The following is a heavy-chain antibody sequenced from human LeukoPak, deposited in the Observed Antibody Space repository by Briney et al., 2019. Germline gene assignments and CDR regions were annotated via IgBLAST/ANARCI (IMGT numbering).Heavy chain of an antibody. CDR2: ISASRGIT. J-gene: IGHJ6*03. V-gene: IGHV3-48*01. Sequence: GGSLRLSCAAFGFNYSSYTMNWVRQAPGMGLGWLSYISASRGITYYADSVKGRFTISRDNAKNSLYLQMNSLRAEDTAVYYCVRGSLASGVVVYYYYYLDVWGKGTTVTVSS. CDR3: VRGSLASGVVVYYYYYLDV. CDR1: GFNYSSYT. D-gene: IGHD3-3*01.